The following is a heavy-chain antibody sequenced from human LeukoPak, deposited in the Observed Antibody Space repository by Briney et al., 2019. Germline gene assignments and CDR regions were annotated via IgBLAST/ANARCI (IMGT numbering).Heavy chain of an antibody. CDR3: AKGSGSGWYGWFAP. CDR2: IDASGGAT. CDR1: GFSFSDYA. J-gene: IGHJ5*02. Sequence: GGSLRLSCAASGFSFSDYAMYWVRQAPGKGLEWVSTIDASGGATYYADSVEGRFTISRDNSKNTFYLQMNSLRAEDTAVYYCAKGSGSGWYGWFAPWGQGTLATVSS. V-gene: IGHV3-23*01. D-gene: IGHD6-19*01.